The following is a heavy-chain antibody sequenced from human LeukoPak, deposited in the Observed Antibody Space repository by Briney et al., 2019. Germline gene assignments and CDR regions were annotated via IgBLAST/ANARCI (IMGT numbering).Heavy chain of an antibody. D-gene: IGHD1-1*01. CDR2: IYYSGST. J-gene: IGHJ4*02. V-gene: IGHV4-39*07. CDR3: ARAAEATNYFD. Sequence: SETLSLTCTVSGGSISSSSYYWGWIRQPPGKGLEWIGSIYYSGSTYYNPSLKSRVTISVDTSKNQFSLKLSSVTAADTAVYYCARAAEATNYFDYGGREPWSPSPQ. CDR1: GGSISSSSYY.